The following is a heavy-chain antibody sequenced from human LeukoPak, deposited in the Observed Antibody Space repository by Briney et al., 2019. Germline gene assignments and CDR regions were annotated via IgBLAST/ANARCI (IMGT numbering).Heavy chain of an antibody. D-gene: IGHD3-16*02. CDR2: INHSGST. J-gene: IGHJ5*02. Sequence: PSETLSLTCAVYGGSFSGYYWSWIRQPPGKGLEWIGEINHSGSTNYNPSLKSRVTISVDTSKNQFSLKLSSVTAADTAVYYCARDMITFGGVIVVNWFDPWGQGTLVTVSS. CDR1: GGSFSGYY. V-gene: IGHV4-34*01. CDR3: ARDMITFGGVIVVNWFDP.